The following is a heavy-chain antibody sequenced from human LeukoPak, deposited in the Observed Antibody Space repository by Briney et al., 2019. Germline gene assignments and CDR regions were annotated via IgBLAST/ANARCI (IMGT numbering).Heavy chain of an antibody. V-gene: IGHV1-2*02. CDR2: INPNSGGT. D-gene: IGHD4-17*01. CDR3: ARVRDDYGDRFRIFDY. CDR1: GYTFTGYY. Sequence: ASVKVSCKASGYTFTGYYMHWVRQAPGQGLEWMGWINPNSGGTNYAQKFQGRVTMTRDTSTSTVYMELSSLRSEDTAVYYCARVRDDYGDRFRIFDYWGQGTLVTVSS. J-gene: IGHJ4*02.